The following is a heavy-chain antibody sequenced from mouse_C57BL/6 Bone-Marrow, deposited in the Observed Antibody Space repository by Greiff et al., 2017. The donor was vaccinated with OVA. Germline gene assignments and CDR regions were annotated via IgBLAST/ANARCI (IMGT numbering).Heavy chain of an antibody. CDR3: ARRANWAPYAMDY. J-gene: IGHJ4*01. V-gene: IGHV2-2*01. Sequence: QVQLKESGPGLVQPSQRLSITCTVSGFSLTSYGVHWVRQSPGKGLEWLGVIWSGGSTDYNAAFISRLSISKDNSKSQVFFKMNSLQADDTAIYYCARRANWAPYAMDYWGQGTSVTVSS. D-gene: IGHD4-1*01. CDR2: IWSGGST. CDR1: GFSLTSYG.